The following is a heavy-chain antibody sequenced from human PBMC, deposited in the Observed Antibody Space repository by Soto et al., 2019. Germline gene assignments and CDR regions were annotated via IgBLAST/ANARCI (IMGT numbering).Heavy chain of an antibody. Sequence: EVQLVESGGGLVQPGGSLRLSCAASGFTFSSYAMHWVRQAPGKGLEYVSAISSNGGSTYYANSVKGRFTISRDNSKNTLYLQMGSLRAEDMAVYYCARARGVSSGWYFDYWGQGTLVTVSS. CDR3: ARARGVSSGWYFDY. CDR2: ISSNGGST. V-gene: IGHV3-64*01. CDR1: GFTFSSYA. D-gene: IGHD6-19*01. J-gene: IGHJ4*02.